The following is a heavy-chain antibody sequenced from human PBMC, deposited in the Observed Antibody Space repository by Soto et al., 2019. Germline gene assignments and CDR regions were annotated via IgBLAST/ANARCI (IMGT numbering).Heavy chain of an antibody. CDR2: ISGHDGST. CDR1: GFNFANYA. Sequence: PGGSLRLSCSASGFNFANYAMTWFRQAPGKGLEWVSAISGHDGSTYYTDSVKGRFTISRDNFKKTLFLQMNILRVEDTATYFCAKSPGQSYALYFDSWGQGTPVTVSS. D-gene: IGHD3-16*01. J-gene: IGHJ4*02. CDR3: AKSPGQSYALYFDS. V-gene: IGHV3-23*01.